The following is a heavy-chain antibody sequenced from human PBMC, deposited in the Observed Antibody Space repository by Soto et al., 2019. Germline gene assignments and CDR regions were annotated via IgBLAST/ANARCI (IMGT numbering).Heavy chain of an antibody. CDR3: ARGDCISTSCYGRGWFDP. D-gene: IGHD2-2*01. V-gene: IGHV1-18*01. Sequence: QVQLVQSGAEVKKPGASVKVSCKASGYTFTSYGISWVRQAPGQGLEWMGWISAYNGNTNYAQKLQGRVTMTTDTAASTAYMELRSLRSDDTAVYYCARGDCISTSCYGRGWFDPWGQGTLVTVSS. J-gene: IGHJ5*02. CDR1: GYTFTSYG. CDR2: ISAYNGNT.